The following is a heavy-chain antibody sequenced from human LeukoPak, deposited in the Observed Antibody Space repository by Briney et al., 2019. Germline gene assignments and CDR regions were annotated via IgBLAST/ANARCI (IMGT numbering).Heavy chain of an antibody. J-gene: IGHJ4*02. CDR3: AKPDQVGATSCFDY. D-gene: IGHD1-26*01. CDR1: GFTFSSYG. Sequence: GGSLRLSCAASGFTFSSYGMHWVRQAPGKGLEWVAVISYDGSNKYYADSVKGRFTISRDNFKNTLYLQMNSLRAEDTAVYYCAKPDQVGATSCFDYWGQGTLVTVSS. V-gene: IGHV3-30*18. CDR2: ISYDGSNK.